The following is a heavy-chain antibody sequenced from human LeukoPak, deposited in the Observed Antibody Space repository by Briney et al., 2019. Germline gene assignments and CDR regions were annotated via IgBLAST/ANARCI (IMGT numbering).Heavy chain of an antibody. Sequence: SETLSLTCIVSGGSISSSGYYWGWIRQPPGKGLEWIGSIYYSGSTYYNPSLKSRVTVSVDTSKNQFSLKLSSVTAADTAVYYCARDADGGYCSGGSCLIWGQGTLVTVSS. CDR2: IYYSGST. D-gene: IGHD2-15*01. CDR1: GGSISSSGYY. CDR3: ARDADGGYCSGGSCLI. J-gene: IGHJ4*02. V-gene: IGHV4-39*07.